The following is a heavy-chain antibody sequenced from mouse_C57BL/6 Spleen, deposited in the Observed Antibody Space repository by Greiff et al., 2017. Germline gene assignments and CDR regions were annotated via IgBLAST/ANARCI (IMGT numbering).Heavy chain of an antibody. CDR3: ARKTWTGTGDY. D-gene: IGHD4-1*01. CDR2: IYPGSGST. J-gene: IGHJ2*01. Sequence: QVQLQQPGAELVKPGASVKMSCKASGYTFTSYWITWVKQRPGQGLEWIGDIYPGSGSTNYNEKCKSKATLAVDTSSSTAYMQLSSLTAEDSAVYCCARKTWTGTGDYWGQGTTLTVSS. V-gene: IGHV1-55*01. CDR1: GYTFTSYW.